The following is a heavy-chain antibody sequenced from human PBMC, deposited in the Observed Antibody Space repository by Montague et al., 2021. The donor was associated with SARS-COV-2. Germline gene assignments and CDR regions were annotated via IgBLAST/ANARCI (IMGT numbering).Heavy chain of an antibody. V-gene: IGHV3-30*04. CDR2: ILHDGSNK. Sequence: SLRLSCAASGFTFSAYTIHWVRQAPGKGLEWVALILHDGSNKYYADSVKGRFTISRDNSKNTLYVQMNSLRAEDTAVYYCARERAITMVRGVIRPTKWFDPWGQGTLVTVSS. CDR1: GFTFSAYT. CDR3: ARERAITMVRGVIRPTKWFDP. D-gene: IGHD3-10*01. J-gene: IGHJ5*02.